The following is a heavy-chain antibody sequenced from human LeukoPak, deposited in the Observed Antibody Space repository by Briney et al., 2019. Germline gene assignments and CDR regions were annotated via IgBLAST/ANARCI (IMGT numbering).Heavy chain of an antibody. J-gene: IGHJ6*03. Sequence: ASVKVSCKASGYTFTSYYMHWVRQAPGQGLEWMGIIDPNSGGTNYAQKFQGRVTVTRDTSISTAYMELSRLRSDDTAVYYCARDRYGSGIGYYMDVWGKGTTVTVSS. V-gene: IGHV1-2*02. D-gene: IGHD3-10*01. CDR2: IDPNSGGT. CDR1: GYTFTSYY. CDR3: ARDRYGSGIGYYMDV.